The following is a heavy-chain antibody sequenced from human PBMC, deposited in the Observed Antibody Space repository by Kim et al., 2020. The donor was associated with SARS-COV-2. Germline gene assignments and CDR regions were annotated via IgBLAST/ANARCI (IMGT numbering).Heavy chain of an antibody. CDR1: GFTFSSYS. CDR2: ISSSSSYI. CDR3: ARDRHPTIFGVVTDPGMDV. Sequence: GGSLRLSCTASGFTFSSYSMNWVRQAPGKGLEWVSSISSSSSYISYADSVKGRFTISRDNAKNSLYLQMNSLRAEDTAVYYCARDRHPTIFGVVTDPGMDVWGQGTTVTVSS. V-gene: IGHV3-21*01. J-gene: IGHJ6*02. D-gene: IGHD3-3*01.